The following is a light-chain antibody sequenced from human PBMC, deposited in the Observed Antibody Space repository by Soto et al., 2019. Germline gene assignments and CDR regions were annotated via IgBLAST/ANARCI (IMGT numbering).Light chain of an antibody. Sequence: EIVLTQSPGTLSLSPGERATLSCRASQSVNNNYLAWYQQKPGQAPRLLIYGASSRATGIPDRFSGSGSGTEFTFTISRLEPEDFAVYYWQQYDSSRTFGQGTKVEIK. CDR2: GAS. CDR3: QQYDSSRT. V-gene: IGKV3-20*01. CDR1: QSVNNNY. J-gene: IGKJ1*01.